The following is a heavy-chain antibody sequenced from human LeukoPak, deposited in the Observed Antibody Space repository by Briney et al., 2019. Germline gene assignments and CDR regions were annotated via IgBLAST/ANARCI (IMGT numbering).Heavy chain of an antibody. J-gene: IGHJ4*02. CDR1: GYTFTNLA. CDR3: TRGRWSATTASYYLDF. Sequence: ASVKVSCKASGYTFTNLAMNWVRQAPGQRLEWMGWINAGNGNTKYAQKFQGRLTITRDTSASTAYMELSSLTFEDTAVYYCTRGRWSATTASYYLDFWGQGTLVTVSS. D-gene: IGHD2-15*01. V-gene: IGHV1-3*01. CDR2: INAGNGNT.